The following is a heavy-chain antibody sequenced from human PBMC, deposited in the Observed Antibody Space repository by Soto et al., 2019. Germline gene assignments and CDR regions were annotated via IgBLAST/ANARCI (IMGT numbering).Heavy chain of an antibody. D-gene: IGHD3-9*01. CDR2: ITGSGGTT. Sequence: PGGSLTLTCEASGFTISSYALNWIRQAPGKGLEWVSDITGSGGTTYYADSVMGRFTTSRLNTKNTLYLQMISLRADDAAVYYCSKRYRSKLRYFDCLSNAFDDWGQGTPVTVSS. CDR1: GFTISSYA. CDR3: SKRYRSKLRYFDCLSNAFDD. J-gene: IGHJ4*02. V-gene: IGHV3-23*01.